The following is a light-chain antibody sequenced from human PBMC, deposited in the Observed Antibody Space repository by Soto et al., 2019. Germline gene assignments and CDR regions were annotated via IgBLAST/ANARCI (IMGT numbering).Light chain of an antibody. CDR3: QQYNNWPLT. CDR2: GAS. V-gene: IGKV3-15*01. Sequence: EIAMTQSPATLSVSPGERATLSRRASQSVNSNLAWYQQKTGQAPRLLIYGASTRATGIPARFSGSGSGTEFTVTISRLQSEGFAVYYCQQYNNWPLTFGGGTKVEIK. J-gene: IGKJ4*01. CDR1: QSVNSN.